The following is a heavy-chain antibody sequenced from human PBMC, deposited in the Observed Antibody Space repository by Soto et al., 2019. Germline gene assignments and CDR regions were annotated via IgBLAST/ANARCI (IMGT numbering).Heavy chain of an antibody. CDR3: ARGWFGPDV. Sequence: EVQLVESGGGLVQPGGSLRLSCAASGFTFSGRSMHWVRQAPGKGLVWVSGIDNAGIDSTYADSVKGRFTSSRDNAKNTLYRQMNSLRVEDTAVYYCARGWFGPDVWGKGTTVTVSS. CDR2: IDNAGIDS. V-gene: IGHV3-74*01. CDR1: GFTFSGRS. D-gene: IGHD3-10*01. J-gene: IGHJ6*04.